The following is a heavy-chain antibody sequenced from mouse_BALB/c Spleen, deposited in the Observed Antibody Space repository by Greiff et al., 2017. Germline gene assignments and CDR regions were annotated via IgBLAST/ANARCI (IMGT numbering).Heavy chain of an antibody. CDR2: ISYSGST. D-gene: IGHD2-3*01. Sequence: EVQLQESGPGLVKPSQSLSLTCTVTGYSITSDYAWNWIRQFPGNKLEWMGYISYSGSTSYNPSLKSRISVTRDTSKNQFFLQLNSVTTEDTATYYCARSRYDGYLYYSMDYWGQGTSVTVSS. J-gene: IGHJ4*01. V-gene: IGHV3-2*02. CDR3: ARSRYDGYLYYSMDY. CDR1: GYSITSDYA.